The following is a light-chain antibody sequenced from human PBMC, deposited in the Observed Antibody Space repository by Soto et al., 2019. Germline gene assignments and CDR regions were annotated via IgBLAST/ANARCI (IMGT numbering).Light chain of an antibody. V-gene: IGLV1-40*01. CDR3: QSYDNSVNTIL. J-gene: IGLJ2*01. Sequence: QSVLTQPPSVSGAPGQGVTISCTGTSSNIGAGFDVHWYQQIPGTAPKLLIFGNTNRPSGVPERFSGARSGASASLAISEPQPDDEAIYYCQSYDNSVNTILFGGGTKLTVL. CDR2: GNT. CDR1: SSNIGAGFD.